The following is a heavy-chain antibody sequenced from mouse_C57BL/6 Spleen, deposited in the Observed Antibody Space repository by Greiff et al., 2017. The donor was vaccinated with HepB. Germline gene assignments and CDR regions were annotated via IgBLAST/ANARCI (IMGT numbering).Heavy chain of an antibody. CDR2: ICRGGST. V-gene: IGHV2-5*01. D-gene: IGHD1-1*01. J-gene: IGHJ2*01. CDR3: ARDLDYCGSSYFDY. Sequence: QVHVKQSGPGLVQPSQSLSITCTASGFSLTSYGVHWVRQSPGKGLEWLGVICRGGSTDYNAAFMSRLSITKDNSKSQVFFKMNSLQADDAAIYCCARDLDYCGSSYFDYWGQGTTLTVSS. CDR1: GFSLTSYG.